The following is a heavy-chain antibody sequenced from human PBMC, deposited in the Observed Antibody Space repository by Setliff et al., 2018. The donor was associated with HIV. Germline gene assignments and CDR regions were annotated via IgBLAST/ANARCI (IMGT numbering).Heavy chain of an antibody. Sequence: PSETLSLTCSVSGYSISSDFYWGWIRQAPGKGLEWIASIYYNGITNYNPSLKSRVIISVDTSKNHFSLKLNSVTAADTAVYYCARSTPSIGYISEHWGQGALVTVSS. J-gene: IGHJ1*01. CDR2: IYYNGIT. D-gene: IGHD5-12*01. CDR3: ARSTPSIGYISEH. V-gene: IGHV4-38-2*02. CDR1: GYSISSDFY.